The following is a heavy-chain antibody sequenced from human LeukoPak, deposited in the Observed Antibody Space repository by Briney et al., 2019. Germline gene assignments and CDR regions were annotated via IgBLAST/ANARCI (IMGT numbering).Heavy chain of an antibody. CDR1: GYTFTSYG. CDR3: VRDLGVDTTMIFFDY. V-gene: IGHV1-18*01. D-gene: IGHD5-18*01. J-gene: IGHJ4*02. Sequence: ASVKVSCKASGYTFTSYGISWVRQAPGQGLEWMGWISAYNGNTNHAQKLQGRVTMTTDTSTSTAYMEVRSLKSDDTAVYYCVRDLGVDTTMIFFDYWGQGSVVTVSS. CDR2: ISAYNGNT.